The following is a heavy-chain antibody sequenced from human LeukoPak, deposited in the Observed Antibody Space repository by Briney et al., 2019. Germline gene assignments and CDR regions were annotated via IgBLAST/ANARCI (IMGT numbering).Heavy chain of an antibody. J-gene: IGHJ4*02. CDR3: LADYGDYLTYYFDY. CDR2: ISSSSSYI. V-gene: IGHV3-21*01. D-gene: IGHD4-17*01. Sequence: PGGSLRLSCAASGFTFSSYSMNWVRQAPGKGLEWVSSISSSSSYIYYADSVKGRFTISRDNAKNSLYLQMNSLRAEDTAVYYCLADYGDYLTYYFDYWGQGTLVTVSS. CDR1: GFTFSSYS.